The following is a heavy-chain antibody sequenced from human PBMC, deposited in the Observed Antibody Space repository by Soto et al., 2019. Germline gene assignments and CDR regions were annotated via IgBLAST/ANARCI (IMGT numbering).Heavy chain of an antibody. CDR1: GGSISSGGYY. Sequence: QVQLQESGPGLVKPSQTLSLTCTVSGGSISSGGYYWSWIRQHPGKGLEWIGYIYYSGSTYYNPSLKSRVTISVDTSKNQFSLKLSSVTAADTAVYYCARSSMYSSSWRKDFDYWGQGTLVTVSS. CDR2: IYYSGST. D-gene: IGHD6-13*01. V-gene: IGHV4-31*03. CDR3: ARSSMYSSSWRKDFDY. J-gene: IGHJ4*02.